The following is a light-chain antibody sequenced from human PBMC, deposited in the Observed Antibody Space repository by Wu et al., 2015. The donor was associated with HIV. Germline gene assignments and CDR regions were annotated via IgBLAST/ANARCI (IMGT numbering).Light chain of an antibody. CDR1: QGISSN. CDR2: GVS. CDR3: QQYNNWPRT. J-gene: IGKJ1*01. Sequence: EIVMTQSPATLSVSPGERATLSCRASQGISSNLAWYQQKPGQTPRLLMYGVSTRVTGIPARFSGSGFETEFTLTISSLQSEDFAVYYCQQYNNWPRTFGQGTKVEIK. V-gene: IGKV3-15*01.